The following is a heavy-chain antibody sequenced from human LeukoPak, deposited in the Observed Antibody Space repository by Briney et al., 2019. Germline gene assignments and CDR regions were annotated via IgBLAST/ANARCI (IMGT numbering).Heavy chain of an antibody. D-gene: IGHD7-27*01. J-gene: IGHJ3*02. CDR3: ARKLTGSFDI. CDR2: ISGTSAYI. Sequence: GGSLRLSCAASGFTFSSYGMNWVRQAPGKGLEWVSSISGTSAYIYYADSVRGRFTISRDNAKNSLYLQMNSLRAEDTAVYYCARKLTGSFDIWGQGTMVTVSS. CDR1: GFTFSSYG. V-gene: IGHV3-21*01.